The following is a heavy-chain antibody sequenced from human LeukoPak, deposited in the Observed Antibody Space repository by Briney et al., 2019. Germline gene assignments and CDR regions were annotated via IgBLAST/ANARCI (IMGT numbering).Heavy chain of an antibody. Sequence: PGGSLRLSCAASGFTFSSYSMNWVRQAPGKGLEWVANIKEDGSEENYVDSVKGRFTISRDNAKNSLYLQMNSLRAEDTAVYYCAKYRLIWLPAPVFDNWGQGTLVTVSS. J-gene: IGHJ4*02. CDR1: GFTFSSYS. V-gene: IGHV3-7*01. CDR3: AKYRLIWLPAPVFDN. D-gene: IGHD5-24*01. CDR2: IKEDGSEE.